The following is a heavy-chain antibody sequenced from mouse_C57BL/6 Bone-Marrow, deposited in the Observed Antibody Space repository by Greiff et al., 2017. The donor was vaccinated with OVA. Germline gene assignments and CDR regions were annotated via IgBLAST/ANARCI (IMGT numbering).Heavy chain of an antibody. V-gene: IGHV1-80*01. J-gene: IGHJ2*01. CDR3: ARGYF. Sequence: QVQLQQSGAELVKPGASVEISCKASGYAFSSYWMNWVKQRPGKGLEWIGQIYPGDGDTNYNGKFKGKATLTADKSSSTASTQLSSVSSEDSSVYFCARGYFWGQGTTLTVSS. CDR1: GYAFSSYW. CDR2: IYPGDGDT.